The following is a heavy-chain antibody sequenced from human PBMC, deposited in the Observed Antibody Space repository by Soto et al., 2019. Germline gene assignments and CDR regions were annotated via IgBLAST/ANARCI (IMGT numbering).Heavy chain of an antibody. CDR3: ARGGSIVPAAMEGNWFDP. CDR1: GGSFSGYY. CDR2: INHSGST. J-gene: IGHJ5*02. D-gene: IGHD2-2*01. Sequence: QVQLQQWGAGLLKPSETLSLTCAVYGGSFSGYYWSWIRQPPGKGLEWIGEINHSGSTNYNPSLKRRVTISVDTSKNQFSLKLSSVTAADTAVYYCARGGSIVPAAMEGNWFDPWGQGALVTVSS. V-gene: IGHV4-34*01.